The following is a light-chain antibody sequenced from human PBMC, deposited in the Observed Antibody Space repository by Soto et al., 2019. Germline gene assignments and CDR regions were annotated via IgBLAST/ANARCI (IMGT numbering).Light chain of an antibody. CDR3: LQANTFPLT. CDR1: QGIGSW. CDR2: ATS. Sequence: DIQMTQSPSSVSASVGARVTITCRASQGIGSWLAWYQQNPGKAPKLLIYATSNLQSGVPSRFSGSGSGIDFTLTIISLQPEDFAPYKCLQANTFPLTFGGGTKVEIK. V-gene: IGKV1-12*01. J-gene: IGKJ4*01.